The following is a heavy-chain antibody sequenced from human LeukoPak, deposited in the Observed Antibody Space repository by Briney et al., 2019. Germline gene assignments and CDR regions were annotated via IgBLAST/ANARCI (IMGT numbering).Heavy chain of an antibody. J-gene: IGHJ3*02. CDR3: ARDGRTDYLNGFDI. V-gene: IGHV3-53*01. Sequence: GGSLRLSCAASGFTVSSNYMNWVRQAPGEGLEWVSVIYGGGTTCYADSVKGRFTISRDNSKNTLYLQMNSLRAEDTAVYYCARDGRTDYLNGFDIWGQGTMVIVSS. D-gene: IGHD3-9*01. CDR2: IYGGGTT. CDR1: GFTVSSNY.